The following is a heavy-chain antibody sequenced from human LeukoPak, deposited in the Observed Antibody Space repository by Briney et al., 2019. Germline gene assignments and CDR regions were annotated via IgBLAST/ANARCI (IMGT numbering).Heavy chain of an antibody. CDR2: ISNTGTDT. CDR3: ARGRIDAFDI. V-gene: IGHV3-23*01. CDR1: GFTFSTYA. Sequence: GRSLRLSCAASGFTFSTYAMGWVRQAPGEGLEWVADISNTGTDTYYADSVKGRFTISRDNSKNTLYLQMNSLRVDDTAVYYCARGRIDAFDIWGQGTMVTVSS. J-gene: IGHJ3*02.